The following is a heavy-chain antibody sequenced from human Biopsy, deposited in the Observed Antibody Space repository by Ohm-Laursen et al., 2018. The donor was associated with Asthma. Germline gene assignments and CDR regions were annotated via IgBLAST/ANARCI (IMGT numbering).Heavy chain of an antibody. J-gene: IGHJ3*02. CDR1: GYTFINYA. CDR2: INAADGNT. D-gene: IGHD3-9*01. Sequence: ASVKVSCNASGYTFINYAIHWVRQAPGHSLEWMGWINAADGNTKYSQKFQGRLTISRDTSASTAYMDLSSLRSEDTAVYYCARTYFDFLTGQVHDAFAMWGQGTMVTVSS. V-gene: IGHV1-3*01. CDR3: ARTYFDFLTGQVHDAFAM.